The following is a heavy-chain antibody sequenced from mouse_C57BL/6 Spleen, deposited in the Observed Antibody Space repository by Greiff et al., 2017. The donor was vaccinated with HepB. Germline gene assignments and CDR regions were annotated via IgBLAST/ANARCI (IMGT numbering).Heavy chain of an antibody. CDR1: GYTFTSYW. CDR3: ARRGYYDYDLFAY. Sequence: VQLQQPGAELVKPGASVKLSCKASGYTFTSYWMQWVKQRPGQGLEWIGEIDPSDSYTNYNQKFKGKATLTVDTSSSTAYMQLSSLTSEDSAVYYCARRGYYDYDLFAYWGQGTLVTVSA. J-gene: IGHJ3*01. D-gene: IGHD2-4*01. CDR2: IDPSDSYT. V-gene: IGHV1-50*01.